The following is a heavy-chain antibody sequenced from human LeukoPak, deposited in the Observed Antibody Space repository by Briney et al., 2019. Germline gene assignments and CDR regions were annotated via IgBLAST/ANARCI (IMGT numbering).Heavy chain of an antibody. Sequence: ASVKVSCKASGGTFSSYAISWVRQAPGQGLEWMGGIIPIFGTANYAQKFQGRVTITADESTSTAYMELSSLRSEDTAVYYCARSVSIAARDDAFDIWGQGTMVTVSS. V-gene: IGHV1-69*13. CDR2: IIPIFGTA. J-gene: IGHJ3*02. CDR1: GGTFSSYA. CDR3: ARSVSIAARDDAFDI. D-gene: IGHD6-6*01.